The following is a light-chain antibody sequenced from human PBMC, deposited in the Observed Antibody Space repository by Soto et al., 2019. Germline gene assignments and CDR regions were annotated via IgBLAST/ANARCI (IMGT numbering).Light chain of an antibody. V-gene: IGKV3-20*01. CDR1: QSVTNNY. Sequence: EVVLTKSRGTLSLSPGERATLSCRASQSVTNNYFAWYQQKPGQGPRLLIFGSSDRATGIPDRFSGSGSGTDFTLTISRLEPEDFAVYYCQQYGSSPPYTFGQGTKLEIK. CDR3: QQYGSSPPYT. J-gene: IGKJ2*01. CDR2: GSS.